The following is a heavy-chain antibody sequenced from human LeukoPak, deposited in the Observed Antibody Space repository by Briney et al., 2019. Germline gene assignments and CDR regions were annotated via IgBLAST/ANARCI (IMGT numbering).Heavy chain of an antibody. J-gene: IGHJ4*02. D-gene: IGHD2-21*02. V-gene: IGHV4-61*05. Sequence: SETLSLTCTVSGGSISSSSYYWGWIRQPPGKGLEWIGEIHHSKSSNYYPSLKSRVTISVDKSKNQFSLELNSVTAADTAVYYCARGGDWLFDYWGQGILVTVSS. CDR2: IHHSKSS. CDR1: GGSISSSSYY. CDR3: ARGGDWLFDY.